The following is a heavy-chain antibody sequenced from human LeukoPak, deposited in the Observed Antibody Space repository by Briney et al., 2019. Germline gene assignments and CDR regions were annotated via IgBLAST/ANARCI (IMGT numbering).Heavy chain of an antibody. V-gene: IGHV3-53*01. CDR1: GFTVSSNY. CDR2: IYSGGST. CDR3: ARETCSSTSCYVTN. J-gene: IGHJ4*02. D-gene: IGHD2-2*01. Sequence: GGSLRLSCAASGFTVSSNYMSWVRQAPGKGLEWVSVIYSGGSTYYADSVKGRFTISRDNSKNTLYLQMNSLRAEDTVVYYCARETCSSTSCYVTNWGQGTLVTVSS.